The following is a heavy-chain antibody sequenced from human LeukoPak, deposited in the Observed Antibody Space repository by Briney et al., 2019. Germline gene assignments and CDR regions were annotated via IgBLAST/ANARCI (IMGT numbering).Heavy chain of an antibody. D-gene: IGHD6-13*01. Sequence: GGSLRLSCAASGYTFSSYWMHWVRQAPGKGLVWVSRIDTDGSITSYADSVKGRFTISRDNAKNSVNLQMNSLRAEDTAVYYCARVSYSSSWYLGYWGQGTLVTVSS. CDR1: GYTFSSYW. J-gene: IGHJ4*02. CDR3: ARVSYSSSWYLGY. V-gene: IGHV3-74*01. CDR2: IDTDGSIT.